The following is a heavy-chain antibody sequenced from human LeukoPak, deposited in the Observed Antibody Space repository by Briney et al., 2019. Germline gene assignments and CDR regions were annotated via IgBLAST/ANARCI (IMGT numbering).Heavy chain of an antibody. CDR2: ISGSAGSI. J-gene: IGHJ3*01. Sequence: GGSLRLSCAASGFTFSNYAMSWVRQAPGKGLEWVSGISGSAGSIYYADSVKGRFSISRDNSKNTVYLQMNRLRAEDTDAYYCAKALAYISGWFLGAFDVWGQGTMVTVSS. CDR3: AKALAYISGWFLGAFDV. CDR1: GFTFSNYA. V-gene: IGHV3-23*01. D-gene: IGHD6-19*01.